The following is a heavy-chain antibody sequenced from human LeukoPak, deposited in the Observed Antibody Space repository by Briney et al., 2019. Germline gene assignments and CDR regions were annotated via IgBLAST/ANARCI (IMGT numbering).Heavy chain of an antibody. Sequence: GGSLRLSCAASGFSFRNYLMGWVRQAPGEGLEWVANTKPDGSAEYYADPVRGRFTASRDNANNLLHLQMNRLRAEDTAVYYCARDGGLHTNFDYWGQGTLLTVSS. CDR2: TKPDGSAE. CDR1: GFSFRNYL. J-gene: IGHJ4*02. D-gene: IGHD2-15*01. V-gene: IGHV3-7*01. CDR3: ARDGGLHTNFDY.